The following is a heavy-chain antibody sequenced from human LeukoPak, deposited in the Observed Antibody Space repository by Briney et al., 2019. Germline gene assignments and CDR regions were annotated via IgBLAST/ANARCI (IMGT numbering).Heavy chain of an antibody. Sequence: PSETLSHTYTVSGGSISSSTYYWGWIRQPPGKGLEWIGSIYYSGSTYYNPSLKSRVTISVDTSKNQFSLELRSVTAADTAVYYCARQPYYYDSSSYHSSFDYWGQGTLVTVSS. J-gene: IGHJ4*02. D-gene: IGHD3-22*01. V-gene: IGHV4-39*01. CDR1: GGSISSSTYY. CDR3: ARQPYYYDSSSYHSSFDY. CDR2: IYYSGST.